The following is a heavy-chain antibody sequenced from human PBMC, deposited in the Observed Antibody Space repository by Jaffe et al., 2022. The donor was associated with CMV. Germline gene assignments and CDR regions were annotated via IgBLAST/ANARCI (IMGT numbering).Heavy chain of an antibody. CDR3: ARERGYSYAANYYYYGMDV. CDR2: INHSGST. D-gene: IGHD5-18*01. J-gene: IGHJ6*02. V-gene: IGHV4-34*01. CDR1: GGSFSGYY. Sequence: QVQLQQWGAGLLKPSETLSLTCAVYGGSFSGYYWSWIRQPPGKGLEWIGEINHSGSTNYNPSLKSRVTISVDTSKNQFSLKLSSVTAADTAVYYCARERGYSYAANYYYYGMDVWGQGTTVTVSS.